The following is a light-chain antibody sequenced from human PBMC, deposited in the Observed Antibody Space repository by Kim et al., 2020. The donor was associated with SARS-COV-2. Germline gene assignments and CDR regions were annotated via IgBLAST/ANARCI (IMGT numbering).Light chain of an antibody. CDR1: SSNIGSNT. V-gene: IGLV1-44*01. CDR2: SNN. J-gene: IGLJ3*02. Sequence: GQRVTISCSGSSSNIGSNTVHWYQHLPGTAPKLLLYSNNQRPSGVPDRVSGSKSGTSASLDISGLQSDDEADYYCSAWDGSLNGWVFGGGTQLTVL. CDR3: SAWDGSLNGWV.